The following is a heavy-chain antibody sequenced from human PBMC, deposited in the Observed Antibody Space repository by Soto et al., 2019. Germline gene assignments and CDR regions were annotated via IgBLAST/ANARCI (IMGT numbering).Heavy chain of an antibody. D-gene: IGHD6-6*01. CDR3: AKGSSIAAPSDY. V-gene: IGHV3-30*18. Sequence: GGSLRLCCAASGFTFSSYVMHWVRQAPGKGLEWVAVISYDGSNKYYADSVKGRFTISRDNSKNSLYLQVNSLRPEDTAVYYCAKGSSIAAPSDYWGQGTLVTVSS. CDR1: GFTFSSYV. CDR2: ISYDGSNK. J-gene: IGHJ4*01.